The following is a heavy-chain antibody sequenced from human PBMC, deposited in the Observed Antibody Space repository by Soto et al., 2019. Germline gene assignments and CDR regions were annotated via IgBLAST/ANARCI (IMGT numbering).Heavy chain of an antibody. CDR2: IIRIFHTP. V-gene: IGHV1-69*01. Sequence: QVQLVQSGAEVKKPGSSVKVSCKASGGTFSSYAFSWVRQAPGQGLEWMGGIIRIFHTPTYAQNFQGRVTITADESTSTAYVELISLRSDDTAVYYCVHRRDGYNSAFFDYWGQGTLVTVSS. D-gene: IGHD5-12*01. CDR3: VHRRDGYNSAFFDY. J-gene: IGHJ4*02. CDR1: GGTFSSYA.